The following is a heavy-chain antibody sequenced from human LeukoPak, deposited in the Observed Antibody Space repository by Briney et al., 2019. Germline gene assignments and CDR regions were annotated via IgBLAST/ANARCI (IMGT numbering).Heavy chain of an antibody. CDR2: ISASGGNT. CDR3: ANWVEGARPSLDY. V-gene: IGHV3-23*01. D-gene: IGHD6-6*01. Sequence: PGGSLRLSCSASGFTFSSYAMAWVRQAPGKGLGWVSAISASGGNTYYADSVKGRFTISRDNSENTLYLQMNSLRGEDTAVYYCANWVEGARPSLDYWGQGALVTVSS. J-gene: IGHJ4*02. CDR1: GFTFSSYA.